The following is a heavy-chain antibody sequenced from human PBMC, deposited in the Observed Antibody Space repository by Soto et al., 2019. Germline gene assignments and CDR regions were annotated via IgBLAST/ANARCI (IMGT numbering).Heavy chain of an antibody. CDR3: AKRSPNYYDSTGYHHESDAFDF. V-gene: IGHV3-23*01. CDR2: ISGSATNT. CDR1: GFTFNSYA. J-gene: IGHJ3*01. D-gene: IGHD3-22*01. Sequence: SGGSLRLSCAASGFTFNSYAMSWVRQAPGKGLEWVAAISGSATNTYYAGSVKGRFTVSRDNSKNMLFLQMNSLRADDTALYYCAKRSPNYYDSTGYHHESDAFDFWGQGTMVTVSS.